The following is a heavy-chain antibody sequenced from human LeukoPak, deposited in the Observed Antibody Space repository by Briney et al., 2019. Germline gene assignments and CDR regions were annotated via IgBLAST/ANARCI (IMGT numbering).Heavy chain of an antibody. J-gene: IGHJ4*02. V-gene: IGHV6-1*01. CDR2: TYYRSKWYS. CDR1: GDSVPSNSAA. CDR3: ARAVAGTLDY. D-gene: IGHD6-19*01. Sequence: SQTLSLTCAISGDSVPSNSAAWSWIRQSPSRGLEWLGRTYYRSKWYSDYAVSVKSRIIIDPDTSKNQFSLQLNSVTPEDTAVYYCARAVAGTLDYWGQGTLVTVSS.